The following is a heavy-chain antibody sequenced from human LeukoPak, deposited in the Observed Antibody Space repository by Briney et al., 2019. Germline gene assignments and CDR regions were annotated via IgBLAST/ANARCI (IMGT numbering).Heavy chain of an antibody. CDR2: ISSSSRDI. CDR1: GFTFSSFT. CDR3: VREAAATLFDY. V-gene: IGHV3-21*01. J-gene: IGHJ4*02. Sequence: GGSLRLSCAASGFTFSSFTMNWVRQAPGKGLEWVAAISSSSRDIFYADSVKGRFSISRDNTQNSLSLQMNSLRAEDTAVYYCVREAAATLFDYWGQGTLVTVPS. D-gene: IGHD1-26*01.